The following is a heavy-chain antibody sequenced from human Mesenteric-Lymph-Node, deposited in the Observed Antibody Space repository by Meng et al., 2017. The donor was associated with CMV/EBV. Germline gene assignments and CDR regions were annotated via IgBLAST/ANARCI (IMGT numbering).Heavy chain of an antibody. Sequence: SCKASGYTLTSYDINWVRQAPGKGLEWVAVTSYDGSNKYYTDSVKGRFTITRDNSQNTLYLQMNSLRAEDTAVYYCARDEYHDKLSGYLTGFDFWGQGTLVTVSS. CDR1: GYTLTSYD. CDR3: ARDEYHDKLSGYLTGFDF. V-gene: IGHV3-30*19. D-gene: IGHD3-9*01. J-gene: IGHJ4*02. CDR2: TSYDGSNK.